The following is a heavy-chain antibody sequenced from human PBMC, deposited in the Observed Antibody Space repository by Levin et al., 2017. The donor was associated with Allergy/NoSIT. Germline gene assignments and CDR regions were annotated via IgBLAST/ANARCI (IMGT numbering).Heavy chain of an antibody. V-gene: IGHV3-30*18. CDR3: AKDLIDGITGTMESFDY. J-gene: IGHJ4*02. CDR1: GFTFSRSG. D-gene: IGHD1-7*01. Sequence: GESLKISCAASGFTFSRSGMHWVRQAPGKGLEWVAVISYDGSNKHYADSVKGRFTISRDNSKNTLYLQMNSLKSEDTAVYYCAKDLIDGITGTMESFDYWGQGTLVTVSS. CDR2: ISYDGSNK.